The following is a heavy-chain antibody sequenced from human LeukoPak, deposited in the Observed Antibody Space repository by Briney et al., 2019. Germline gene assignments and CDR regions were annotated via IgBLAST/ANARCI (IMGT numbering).Heavy chain of an antibody. Sequence: ASVKVSCKASGYTFTGYYTHWVRQAPGQGLEWMGRINPNSGGTNYAQKFQGRVTMTRDTSISTAYMELSRLRSDDTAVYYCARGSLRSLDTAMAPVGYWGQGTLVTVSS. D-gene: IGHD5-18*01. V-gene: IGHV1-2*06. CDR2: INPNSGGT. CDR3: ARGSLRSLDTAMAPVGY. CDR1: GYTFTGYY. J-gene: IGHJ4*02.